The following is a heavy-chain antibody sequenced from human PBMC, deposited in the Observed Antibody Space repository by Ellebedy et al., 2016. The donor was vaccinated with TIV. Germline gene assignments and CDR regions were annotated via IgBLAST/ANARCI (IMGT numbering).Heavy chain of an antibody. Sequence: MPSETLSLTCTVSGGSISSYYWSWIRQPPGKGLDWIGYLYYSGSTNYNPSLKSRVTISVNTSKNPFSLKLSSVTAADTAVYYCARYPGVAAHYFDYWGQGTLVTVSS. CDR3: ARYPGVAAHYFDY. J-gene: IGHJ4*02. CDR2: LYYSGST. CDR1: GGSISSYY. V-gene: IGHV4-59*01. D-gene: IGHD6-19*01.